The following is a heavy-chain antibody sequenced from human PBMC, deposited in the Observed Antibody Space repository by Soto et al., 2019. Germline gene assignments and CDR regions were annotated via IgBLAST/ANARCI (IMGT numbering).Heavy chain of an antibody. D-gene: IGHD1-26*01. V-gene: IGHV4-39*01. CDR3: ARHVGNSPPGS. CDR1: GGSMSSSSTYY. Sequence: SETLSLTCTVSGGSMSSSSTYYWGWMRQPPGKGLEWIARFFIGGNTYYNPSVKSRVTISVDTSKNQFFLKLTSVTAADTAAYHCARHVGNSPPGSWGQGTLVTVSS. J-gene: IGHJ4*02. CDR2: FFIGGNT.